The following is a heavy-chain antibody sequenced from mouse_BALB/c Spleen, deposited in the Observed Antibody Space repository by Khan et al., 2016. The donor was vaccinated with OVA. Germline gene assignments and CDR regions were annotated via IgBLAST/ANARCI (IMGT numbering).Heavy chain of an antibody. D-gene: IGHD2-14*01. J-gene: IGHJ3*01. CDR3: VREGAYYRSDGWFAY. V-gene: IGHV1-4*01. CDR1: GYTFTTYT. CDR2: IIPSNDYT. Sequence: QVRLQQSGAELARPGASVKMSCKASGYTFTTYTIHWVKQRPGQGLEWIGYIIPSNDYTNYNQKFKDRATLTADKSSSTAYMQLSSLTSEDSAVYYCVREGAYYRSDGWFAYWGQGTLDTVSA.